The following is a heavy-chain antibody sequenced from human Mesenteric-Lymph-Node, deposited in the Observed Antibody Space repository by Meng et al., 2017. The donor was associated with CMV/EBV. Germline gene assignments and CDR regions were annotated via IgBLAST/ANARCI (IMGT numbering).Heavy chain of an antibody. CDR2: ISSGGSTI. Sequence: GESLKISCAASGFTFSDYYMNWIRQAPGGGLEWLSYISSGGSTIYYADSVKGRFTISRDNAKNSLYLQMNSLRVEDTAVYYCARDTVGLRVEFDYWGQGTLVTVSS. CDR3: ARDTVGLRVEFDY. CDR1: GFTFSDYY. V-gene: IGHV3-11*01. J-gene: IGHJ4*02. D-gene: IGHD3-3*01.